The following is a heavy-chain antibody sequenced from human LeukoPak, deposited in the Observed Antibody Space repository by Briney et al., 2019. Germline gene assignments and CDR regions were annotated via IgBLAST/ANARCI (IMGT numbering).Heavy chain of an antibody. J-gene: IGHJ3*02. D-gene: IGHD5-12*01. V-gene: IGHV1-58*02. CDR2: IVVGSGNT. CDR1: GFTFTSSA. CDR3: AAGTPNIVAHDAFDI. Sequence: SVKVSCKASGFTFTSSAMQWGRQARGQRLEWIGWIVVGSGNTNYAQKFQERVTITRDMSTSTAYMELSSLRSEDTAVYYCAAGTPNIVAHDAFDIWGQGTMVTVSS.